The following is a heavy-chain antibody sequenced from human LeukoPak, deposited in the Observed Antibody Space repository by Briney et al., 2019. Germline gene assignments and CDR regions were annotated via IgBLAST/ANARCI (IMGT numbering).Heavy chain of an antibody. D-gene: IGHD5-12*01. CDR1: GGSFSGYY. Sequence: PSETLSLTCAVSGGSFSGYYWTWIRQSPGKGLEWIGEINHAGSTNYNPSLKSRAAISIDTSKSQVSLKLTSVTAADTAVYYCARTNEGWLGPHFYYYMDVRGKGTTVTISS. J-gene: IGHJ6*03. V-gene: IGHV4-34*01. CDR3: ARTNEGWLGPHFYYYMDV. CDR2: INHAGST.